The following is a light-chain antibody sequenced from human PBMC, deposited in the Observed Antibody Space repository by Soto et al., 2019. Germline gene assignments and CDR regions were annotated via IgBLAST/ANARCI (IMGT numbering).Light chain of an antibody. CDR1: KLGHTY. CDR2: QDN. Sequence: SYELTQPPSVSVSPGQTASITCSGDKLGHTYTSWYQQKPGQSPVLVIYQDNKRPSGIPERFSGANSGNTDTLTISRTQTMAEADYYCQAWDTSTVVFGGRTKQTVL. V-gene: IGLV3-1*01. J-gene: IGLJ2*01. CDR3: QAWDTSTVV.